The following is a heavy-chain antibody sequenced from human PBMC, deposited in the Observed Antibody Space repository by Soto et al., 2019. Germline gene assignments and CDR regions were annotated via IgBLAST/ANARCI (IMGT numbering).Heavy chain of an antibody. CDR2: VETDGSIT. J-gene: IGHJ4*02. V-gene: IGHV3-74*01. D-gene: IGHD3-16*01. CDR1: GFTFSSYW. CDR3: ATLNSYDADY. Sequence: WGSLRLSCAASGFTFSSYWRHWVRQAPGQGRVWDSRVETDGSITNYADSVKGRFPIPRDNAKNTVHLHLNRLRAEDTAMYYCATLNSYDADYWGQGTLVTVSS.